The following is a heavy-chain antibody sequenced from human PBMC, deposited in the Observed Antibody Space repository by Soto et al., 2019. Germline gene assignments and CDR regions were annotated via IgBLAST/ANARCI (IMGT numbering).Heavy chain of an antibody. CDR3: ARVGPSLVRDYYYYYYMDA. V-gene: IGHV3-21*01. Sequence: GGSLRLSCAASGFTFRLYTMNWVRHAPGRGLEWVSNINSTSDHVFYADSVKGRFTISRDNAKKSLYLQMDSLRAEDTAVYYCARVGPSLVRDYYYYYYMDAWGKGTTVTVSS. D-gene: IGHD3-10*01. CDR2: INSTSDHV. J-gene: IGHJ6*03. CDR1: GFTFRLYT.